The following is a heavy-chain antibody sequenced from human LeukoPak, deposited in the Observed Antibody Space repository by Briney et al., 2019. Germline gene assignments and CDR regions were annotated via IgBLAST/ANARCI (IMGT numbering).Heavy chain of an antibody. CDR3: ARDIAGATKGGWFDT. CDR1: GYTVTNYD. D-gene: IGHD1-26*01. CDR2: MNPNSGNT. Sequence: VSVKVSCKASGYTVTNYDINWVRQATGQGLEWMGWMNPNSGNTGGAQKFQGRVTMTRNTSISTAYMELSSLISEDTALYYCARDIAGATKGGWFDTWGQGTPVTVSS. V-gene: IGHV1-8*01. J-gene: IGHJ5*02.